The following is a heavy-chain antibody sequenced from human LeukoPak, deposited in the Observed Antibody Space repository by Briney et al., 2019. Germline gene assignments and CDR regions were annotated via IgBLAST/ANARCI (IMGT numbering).Heavy chain of an antibody. CDR1: GFTFDDYA. CDR3: AKALVVAATLGAFDI. Sequence: PGRSLRLSCAASGFTFDDYAMHWVRQAPGKGLEWVSGISWNSGSIGYADSVKGRFTISRDNAKNSLYLQMNSLRAEDTAVYYCAKALVVAATLGAFDIWGQGTMVTVSS. V-gene: IGHV3-9*01. CDR2: ISWNSGSI. D-gene: IGHD2-15*01. J-gene: IGHJ3*02.